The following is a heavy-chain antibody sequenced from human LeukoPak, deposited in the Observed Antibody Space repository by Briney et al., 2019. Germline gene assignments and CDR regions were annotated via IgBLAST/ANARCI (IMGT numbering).Heavy chain of an antibody. Sequence: PGGSLRLSCAAAGFTFSNYAMNWVRQAPGKRLEWVSSISSTSSYIYYADSVKGRFTISRDNAKNSLFLQMNRLRVEDTAVYYCARGVAAASYYFDYWGQGTLVTVSS. V-gene: IGHV3-21*01. CDR1: GFTFSNYA. J-gene: IGHJ4*02. CDR3: ARGVAAASYYFDY. D-gene: IGHD6-13*01. CDR2: ISSTSSYI.